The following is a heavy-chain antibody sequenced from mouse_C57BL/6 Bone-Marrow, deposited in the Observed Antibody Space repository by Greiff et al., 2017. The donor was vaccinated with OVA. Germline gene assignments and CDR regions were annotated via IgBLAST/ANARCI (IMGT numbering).Heavy chain of an antibody. J-gene: IGHJ2*01. D-gene: IGHD4-1*01. CDR1: GFTFSDYY. V-gene: IGHV5-12*01. Sequence: EVKVVESGGGLVQPGGSLKLSCAASGFTFSDYYMYWVRQTPEKRLEWVAYISNGGGSTYYPATVKGRFTISRDNAKNTLYLQMSRLKSEDTAMYYCARPYWERGYFDYWGQGTTLTVSS. CDR2: ISNGGGST. CDR3: ARPYWERGYFDY.